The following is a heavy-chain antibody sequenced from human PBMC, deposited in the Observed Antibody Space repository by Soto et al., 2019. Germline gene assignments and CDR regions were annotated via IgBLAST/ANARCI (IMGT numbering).Heavy chain of an antibody. CDR1: GYTFTSYD. D-gene: IGHD1-26*01. CDR2: MNPNSGNT. V-gene: IGHV1-8*01. Sequence: GASVKVSCKASGYTFTSYDINWVRQATGQGLEWMGWMNPNSGNTGYAQKFQGRVTMTRNTSISTAYMELSSLRSEDTAVYYCAATLVCELLHYYYYGMDVCGQGTKVTVSS. J-gene: IGHJ6*02. CDR3: AATLVCELLHYYYYGMDV.